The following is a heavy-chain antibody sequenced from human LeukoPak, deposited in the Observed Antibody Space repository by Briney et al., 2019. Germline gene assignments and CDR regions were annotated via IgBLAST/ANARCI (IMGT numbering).Heavy chain of an antibody. J-gene: IGHJ4*02. CDR2: IKQDGSEK. Sequence: GGSLRLSCAASGFIFRTYWMSWVRQAPGKGLEWVANIKQDGSEKYYVDSVKGRFTISRDNAKNSLDLQMSNLRAGDTAVYYCAKNTESQVIFRDWGQGTLVTVSS. D-gene: IGHD2-15*01. CDR3: AKNTESQVIFRD. V-gene: IGHV3-7*01. CDR1: GFIFRTYW.